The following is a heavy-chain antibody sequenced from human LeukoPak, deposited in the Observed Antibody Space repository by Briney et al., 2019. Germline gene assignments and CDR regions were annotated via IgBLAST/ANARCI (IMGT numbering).Heavy chain of an antibody. J-gene: IGHJ4*02. CDR3: ASESVHNY. Sequence: SETLSLTCTVSGGSTSSSNYYWGWIRQPPGKGLEWIGEINHSGSTNYNPSLKSRVTISVDTSKNQFSLKLSSVTAADTAVYYCASESVHNYWGQGTLVTVSS. CDR2: INHSGST. V-gene: IGHV4-39*07. D-gene: IGHD2-21*01. CDR1: GGSTSSSNYY.